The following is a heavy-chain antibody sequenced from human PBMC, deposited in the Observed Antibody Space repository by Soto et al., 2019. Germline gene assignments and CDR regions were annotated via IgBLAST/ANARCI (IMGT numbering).Heavy chain of an antibody. V-gene: IGHV1-46*01. J-gene: IGHJ5*02. Sequence: ASVKVSCKASGYTFTSYYMHWVRQAPGQGLEWMGIINPSGGSTSYAQKFQGRVTMTRNTSISTAYMELSSLRSEDTAVYYCARERSAAGTGWFDPWGQGTLVTVSS. D-gene: IGHD6-13*01. CDR2: INPSGGST. CDR3: ARERSAAGTGWFDP. CDR1: GYTFTSYY.